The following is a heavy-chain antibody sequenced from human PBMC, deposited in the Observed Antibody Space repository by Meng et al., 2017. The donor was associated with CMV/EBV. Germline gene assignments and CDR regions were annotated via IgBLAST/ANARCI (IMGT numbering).Heavy chain of an antibody. CDR1: GGSISSGAYY. D-gene: IGHD2-21*02. CDR3: AREGDNPFDY. J-gene: IGHJ4*02. Sequence: QVQLPQSGPGLVKPSQTLSLTCPVSGGSISSGAYYWSWIRQPPGKGLEWIGYIYYSGSTYYNPYLKSRVTISVDTSKNQFSLKLSSVTAADTAVYYCAREGDNPFDYWGQGTLVTVSS. CDR2: IYYSGST. V-gene: IGHV4-30-4*08.